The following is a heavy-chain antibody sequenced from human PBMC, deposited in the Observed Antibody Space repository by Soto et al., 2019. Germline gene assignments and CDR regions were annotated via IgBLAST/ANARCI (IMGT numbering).Heavy chain of an antibody. J-gene: IGHJ4*02. Sequence: QVKLQESGPGLATPSGTLSLTCAVSGVSLTSGNWWTWVRQSPQRGLEYIGEIFHDGTANYYPSFERRVAMSVDTSRNQFSLNLTSVTAADTAVYFWARLVYDTRLNYIYFDFWGPGTLVTVSS. CDR2: IFHDGTA. V-gene: IGHV4-4*02. CDR3: ARLVYDTRLNYIYFDF. CDR1: GVSLTSGNW. D-gene: IGHD3-10*01.